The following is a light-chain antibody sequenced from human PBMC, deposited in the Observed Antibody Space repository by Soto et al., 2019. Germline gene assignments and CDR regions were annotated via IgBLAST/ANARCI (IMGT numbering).Light chain of an antibody. CDR1: SSDVGGYNY. Sequence: VLTQPPSASGSPGQSVTTSCTGTSSDVGGYNYVSWYQQHPGKAPKLIIYEVTKRPSGVPDRFSGSKSGNTASLTVSGLQAEDEADYYCSSYSGTNNVVFGGGTKLTVL. CDR3: SSYSGTNNVV. V-gene: IGLV2-8*01. J-gene: IGLJ2*01. CDR2: EVT.